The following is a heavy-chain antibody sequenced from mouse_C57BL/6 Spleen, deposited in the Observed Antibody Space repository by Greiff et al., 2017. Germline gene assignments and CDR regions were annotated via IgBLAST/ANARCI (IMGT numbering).Heavy chain of an antibody. CDR3: ARGGDYDPFEY. CDR1: GYAFSSYW. CDR2: IYPGDGDT. V-gene: IGHV1-80*01. D-gene: IGHD2-4*01. J-gene: IGHJ2*01. Sequence: VQLQQSGAELVKPGASVKISCKASGYAFSSYWMNWVKQRPGKGLEWIGQIYPGDGDTNYNGKFKGKATLTADKSSSTAYMQLSGLTSEDSAVYFCARGGDYDPFEYWGEGTTLTVSS.